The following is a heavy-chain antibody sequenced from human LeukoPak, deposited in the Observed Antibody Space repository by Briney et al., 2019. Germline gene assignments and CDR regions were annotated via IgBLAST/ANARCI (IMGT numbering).Heavy chain of an antibody. Sequence: GGSLRLSCEGSGFTFSSYEMNWVRQAPGKGLEWISYISGSGSSIYYADSLKGRFTISRDNAKNSLYLQVNSLRAEDTAVYYCARDAILTGRFDYWGQGTLVTVSS. D-gene: IGHD3-9*01. V-gene: IGHV3-48*03. J-gene: IGHJ4*02. CDR2: ISGSGSSI. CDR1: GFTFSSYE. CDR3: ARDAILTGRFDY.